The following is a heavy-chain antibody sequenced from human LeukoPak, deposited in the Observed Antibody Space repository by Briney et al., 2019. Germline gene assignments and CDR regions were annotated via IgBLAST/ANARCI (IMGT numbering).Heavy chain of an antibody. CDR2: IKQDGSEK. J-gene: IGHJ6*02. V-gene: IGHV3-7*01. CDR3: ARGPQLTIFGVVIIPMDV. Sequence: GRSLRLSCAASGFTFSSYGMHWVRQAPGKGLEWVANIKQDGSEKYYVDSVKGRFTISRDNAKNSLYLQMNSLRAEDTAVYYCARGPQLTIFGVVIIPMDVWGQGTTVTVSS. D-gene: IGHD3-3*01. CDR1: GFTFSSYG.